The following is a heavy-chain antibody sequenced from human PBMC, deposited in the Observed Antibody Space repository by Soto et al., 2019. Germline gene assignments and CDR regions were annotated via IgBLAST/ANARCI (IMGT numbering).Heavy chain of an antibody. V-gene: IGHV1-24*01. CDR1: GYTLTELS. CDR2: FDPEDGET. Sequence: ASVKVSCKVSGYTLTELSMHWVRQAPGKGLEWMGGFDPEDGETIYAQKFQGRVTMTEDTSTDTAYMELSSLRSEDTAVYYCATLRSTVTTWGIAGYYGMDVWGQGTTVTVSS. J-gene: IGHJ6*02. D-gene: IGHD4-17*01. CDR3: ATLRSTVTTWGIAGYYGMDV.